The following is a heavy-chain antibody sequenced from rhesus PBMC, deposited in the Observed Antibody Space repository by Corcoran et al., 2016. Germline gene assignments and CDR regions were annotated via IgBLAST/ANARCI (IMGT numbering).Heavy chain of an antibody. J-gene: IGHJ5-2*02. V-gene: IGHV3-30*01. CDR1: GFTFSSYW. Sequence: EVQLVESGGGLANPGGSLRLSCAASGFTFSSYWMNWVRQAPGKGLEWVARNKRNADVGKADYAASVKGRFTISRDDSKNTLYLQMNSLKTKDTAVYYCTTGYSSGWANSLDVWGRGVLVTVSS. CDR3: TTGYSSGWANSLDV. CDR2: NKRNADVGKA. D-gene: IGHD6-31*01.